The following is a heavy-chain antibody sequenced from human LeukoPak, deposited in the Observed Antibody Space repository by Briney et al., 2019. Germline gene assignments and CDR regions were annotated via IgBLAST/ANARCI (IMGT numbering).Heavy chain of an antibody. D-gene: IGHD3-10*01. Sequence: AAVTVPRKASGYSFNSYGFGWLRQAPAPGLEGVGWISAYNGNTSYAQKLQGRVTMTTDTSTSTAYMELRSLRSDDTAVYYCARDRYYGSGTFDYWGQGTLVTVSS. CDR3: ARDRYYGSGTFDY. V-gene: IGHV1-18*01. CDR2: ISAYNGNT. J-gene: IGHJ4*02. CDR1: GYSFNSYG.